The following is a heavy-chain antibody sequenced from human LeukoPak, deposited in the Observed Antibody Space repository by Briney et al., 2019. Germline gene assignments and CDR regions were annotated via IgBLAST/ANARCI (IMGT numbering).Heavy chain of an antibody. CDR1: GFTFSDHY. V-gene: IGHV3-15*01. CDR2: IKSKTDGGTT. Sequence: GGSLRLSCAASGFTFSDHYLDWVRQAPGKGLEWVGRIKSKTDGGTTDYAAPVKGRFTISRDDSKNTLYLQMNSLKTEDTAVYYCTTDNIVVVPAASYYFDYWGQGTLVTVSS. D-gene: IGHD2-2*01. CDR3: TTDNIVVVPAASYYFDY. J-gene: IGHJ4*02.